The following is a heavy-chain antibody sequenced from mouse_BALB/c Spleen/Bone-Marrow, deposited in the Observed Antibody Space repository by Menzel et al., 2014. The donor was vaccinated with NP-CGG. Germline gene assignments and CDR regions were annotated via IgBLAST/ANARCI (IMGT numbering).Heavy chain of an antibody. CDR2: IYPGNGDT. J-gene: IGHJ2*01. V-gene: IGHV1-12*01. CDR3: ARDGLDY. D-gene: IGHD2-3*01. Sequence: LQQSGAELVKPGASVKMSCKASDYTFXSYNMHWVKQTPGQGPEWIGAIYPGNGDTSYNQKFKGKATLAADKSSSTAYMQLSSLTSEDSAVYYCARDGLDYWGQGTTLTVSS. CDR1: DYTFXSYN.